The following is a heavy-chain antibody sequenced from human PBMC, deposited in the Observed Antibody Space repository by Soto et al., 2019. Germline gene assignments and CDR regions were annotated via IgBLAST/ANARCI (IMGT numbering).Heavy chain of an antibody. V-gene: IGHV5-10-1*01. CDR1: GYSFTSYW. CDR2: IDPSDSYT. CDR3: ARHEVRYDSSDDHFDY. J-gene: IGHJ4*02. Sequence: PGESLKISCKGSGYSFTSYWISWVRQMPGKGLEWMGRIDPSDSYTNYSPSFQGHVTISADKSISTAYLQWSSLKASDTAMYYCARHEVRYDSSDDHFDYWGQGTLVTVSS. D-gene: IGHD3-22*01.